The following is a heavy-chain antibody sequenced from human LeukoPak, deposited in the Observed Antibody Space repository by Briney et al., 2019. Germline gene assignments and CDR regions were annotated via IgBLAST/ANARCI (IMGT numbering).Heavy chain of an antibody. Sequence: QAGGSLRLSCAASGFTFSSYAMSWFRQAPGKGLEWVSGISDSGGNTYYADSVKGRFTISRDKSKNTLYLQMDSLRAEDTALYYCAKDWATLIRGADYWGQGTRVTVSS. CDR2: ISDSGGNT. CDR1: GFTFSSYA. J-gene: IGHJ4*02. D-gene: IGHD3-10*01. V-gene: IGHV3-23*01. CDR3: AKDWATLIRGADY.